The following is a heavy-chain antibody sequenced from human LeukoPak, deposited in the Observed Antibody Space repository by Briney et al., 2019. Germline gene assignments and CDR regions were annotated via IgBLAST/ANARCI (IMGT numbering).Heavy chain of an antibody. Sequence: GGSLTLSCAASGFTFSSYAMSWVRQAPGKVLEWVSVIRGSGGNTYYADSVKGRFTISRDNSKNTLYLQMNSLRAEDTAVYYCAKVRSGWYNFDYWGQGTLVTVSS. D-gene: IGHD6-19*01. V-gene: IGHV3-23*01. CDR1: GFTFSSYA. CDR2: IRGSGGNT. J-gene: IGHJ4*02. CDR3: AKVRSGWYNFDY.